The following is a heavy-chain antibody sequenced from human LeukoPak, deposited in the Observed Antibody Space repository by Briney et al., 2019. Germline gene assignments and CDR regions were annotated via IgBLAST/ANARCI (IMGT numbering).Heavy chain of an antibody. CDR2: INPNSGGT. CDR3: ARDVGPWQPYNWFDP. D-gene: IGHD6-13*01. V-gene: IGHV1-2*02. CDR1: GYTFTDYY. J-gene: IGHJ5*02. Sequence: GASVKVSCKASGYTFTDYYIHWVRQAPGQGLEWMGWINPNSGGTNYAQKFQGTVTMTRDRSISTACMELSRLRSDDTAVYYCARDVGPWQPYNWFDPWGQGTLVTVSS.